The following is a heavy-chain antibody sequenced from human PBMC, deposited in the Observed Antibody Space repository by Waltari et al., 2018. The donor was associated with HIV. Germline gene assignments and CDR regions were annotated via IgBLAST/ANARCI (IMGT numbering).Heavy chain of an antibody. CDR2: MNPNMGKT. Sequence: QVQLVQSGAEVKKPGASVKVSCKASGYTFTSHDINWVRQATGQRLEGMGWMNPNMGKTGYSQKFQGRVTMTRNTSLSTAYMDLSSLRSEDTAVYYGVRELERRGNAFDIWGQGTMVTVSS. J-gene: IGHJ3*02. V-gene: IGHV1-8*01. D-gene: IGHD1-1*01. CDR3: VRELERRGNAFDI. CDR1: GYTFTSHD.